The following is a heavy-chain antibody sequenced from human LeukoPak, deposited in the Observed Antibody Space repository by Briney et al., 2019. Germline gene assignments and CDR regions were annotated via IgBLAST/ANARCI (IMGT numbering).Heavy chain of an antibody. D-gene: IGHD3-3*01. CDR2: IIPIFGTT. J-gene: IGHJ4*02. CDR1: VGTFIIYA. CDR3: ARAGVAAFDY. V-gene: IGHV1-69*05. Sequence: ASVKVSCKASVGTFIIYASSWVRQAPGQGLEWMGRIIPIFGTTNSTQKFQGRDTITTDKSTSTAYMELSSLRSHDTAVYYSARAGVAAFDYWGQGTLVTVSS.